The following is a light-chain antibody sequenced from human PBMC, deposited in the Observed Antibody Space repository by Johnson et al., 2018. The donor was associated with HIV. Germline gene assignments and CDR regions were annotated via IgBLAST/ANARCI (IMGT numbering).Light chain of an antibody. CDR1: NSNIGNNY. CDR3: GTWDSSLSPFYV. Sequence: QSMLTQPPSVSAAPGQKVTISCSGSNSNIGNNYVSWYQQLPGTAPKLLIYDNNKRPSGIPDRFSGSKSGTSATLGITGLQTGDEADYFCGTWDSSLSPFYVCGTGTKVTVL. J-gene: IGLJ1*01. V-gene: IGLV1-51*01. CDR2: DNN.